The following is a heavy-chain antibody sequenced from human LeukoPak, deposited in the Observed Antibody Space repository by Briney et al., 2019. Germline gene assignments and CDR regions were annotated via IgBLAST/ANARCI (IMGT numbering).Heavy chain of an antibody. Sequence: GGSLRLSCSASGFTLSSYAMHWVRQAPGEGLEYVSAISSNGGSTYYADSVKGRFTISRDNSKNTLDLQMRSLRTEDTAVYYCVKDFYGSGLYYYGMDVWGQGTTVTVSS. J-gene: IGHJ6*02. V-gene: IGHV3-64D*06. D-gene: IGHD3-10*01. CDR2: ISSNGGST. CDR3: VKDFYGSGLYYYGMDV. CDR1: GFTLSSYA.